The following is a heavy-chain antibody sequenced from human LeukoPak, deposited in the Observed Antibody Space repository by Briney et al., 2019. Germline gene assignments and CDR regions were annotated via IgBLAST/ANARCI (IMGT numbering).Heavy chain of an antibody. CDR1: GGSISSSSYY. J-gene: IGHJ4*02. Sequence: SETLSLTCTVSGGSISSSSYYWGWIRQPPGKGLEWIGSIYYSGSTYYNPSLKSRVTISVDTSKNQFSLKLSSVTAADTAVYYRARQTGGARDYVWGSYRIRFVDYWGQGTLVTVSS. CDR2: IYYSGST. V-gene: IGHV4-39*01. D-gene: IGHD3-16*02. CDR3: ARQTGGARDYVWGSYRIRFVDY.